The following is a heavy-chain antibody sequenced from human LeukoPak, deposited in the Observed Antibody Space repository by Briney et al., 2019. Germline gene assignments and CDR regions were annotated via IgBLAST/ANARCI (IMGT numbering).Heavy chain of an antibody. CDR1: GYSISSGYY. J-gene: IGHJ4*02. D-gene: IGHD4/OR15-4a*01. CDR2: IYHGGST. V-gene: IGHV4-38-2*02. CDR3: ARTRRDYGYFDY. Sequence: SETLSLTCTVSGYSISSGYYWGWIRQPPGKGLEWIGSIYHGGSTYYNPSLKSRVTISVDTSKNQFSLKLSSVTAADTAVYYCARTRRDYGYFDYWGQGTLVTVSS.